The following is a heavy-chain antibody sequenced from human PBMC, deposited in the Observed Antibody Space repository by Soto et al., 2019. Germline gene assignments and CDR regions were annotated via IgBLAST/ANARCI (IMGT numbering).Heavy chain of an antibody. CDR1: GGSISGYY. CDR2: IYNSGRT. D-gene: IGHD2-2*01. CDR3: AREPPYCSSSSCYHWFDP. Sequence: SETLSLTCTVSGGSISGYYWSWIRQTPGKGLEWIGYIYNSGRTNYNPSLKSRVTFSVDTSKNQFSLKLSSVTAADTAVYFCAREPPYCSSSSCYHWFDPWGQGTLVTVSS. J-gene: IGHJ5*02. V-gene: IGHV4-59*01.